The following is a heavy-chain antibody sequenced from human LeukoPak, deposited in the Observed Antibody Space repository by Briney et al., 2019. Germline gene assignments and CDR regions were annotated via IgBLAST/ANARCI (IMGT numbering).Heavy chain of an antibody. D-gene: IGHD3/OR15-3a*01. V-gene: IGHV4-39*07. Sequence: PSETLSLTCTVSGGSISSSSYYWGWIRQPPGKGLEWIGSIYYSGSTYYNPSLKSRVTISVDTSKDQFSLKLSSVTAADTAVYYCAKDRGDWTYYFDYWGQGTLVTVSS. CDR3: AKDRGDWTYYFDY. CDR1: GGSISSSSYY. J-gene: IGHJ4*02. CDR2: IYYSGST.